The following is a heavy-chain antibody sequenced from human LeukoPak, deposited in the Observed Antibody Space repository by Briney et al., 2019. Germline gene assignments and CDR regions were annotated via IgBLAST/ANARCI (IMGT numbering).Heavy chain of an antibody. D-gene: IGHD1-1*01. CDR1: GGTFSSYD. CDR3: AKERGTTGTPHADALDI. Sequence: ASVKVSCKASGGTFSSYDISWVRQAPGQGLEWMGGVIPMFDAANYAQKFQDRGTITADEAHSTAYMELSSRRPEDTAVYYCAKERGTTGTPHADALDIWGQGTMVTVSS. J-gene: IGHJ3*02. CDR2: VIPMFDAA. V-gene: IGHV1-69*13.